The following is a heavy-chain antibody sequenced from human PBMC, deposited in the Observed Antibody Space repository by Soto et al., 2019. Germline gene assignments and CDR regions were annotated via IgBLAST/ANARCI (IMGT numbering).Heavy chain of an antibody. CDR1: GFTFSSYG. D-gene: IGHD6-6*01. CDR2: ISYDGSNK. J-gene: IGHJ4*02. CDR3: AKDTPRGGSSSSGGPDY. Sequence: GGSLRLSCAASGFTFSSYGMHWVRQAPGKGLEWVAVISYDGSNKYYADSVKGRFTISRDNSKNTLYLQMNSLRAEDTAVYYCAKDTPRGGSSSSGGPDYWGQGTLVTVSS. V-gene: IGHV3-30*18.